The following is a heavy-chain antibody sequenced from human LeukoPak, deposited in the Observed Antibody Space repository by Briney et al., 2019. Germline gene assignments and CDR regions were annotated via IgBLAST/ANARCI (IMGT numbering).Heavy chain of an antibody. CDR3: ARLEGFCPNGVCYRPKWTGFDP. CDR1: DDSISSHY. CDR2: ISSSGTS. J-gene: IGHJ5*02. Sequence: SETLSLTCSVSDDSISSHYWTWIRHPPGKRLEWVGYISSSGTSNYSPSLKSRVTISIDTSKNQFSLRLTSVTAADTAVYFCARLEGFCPNGVCYRPKWTGFDPWGQGTLVTVSS. D-gene: IGHD2-8*01. V-gene: IGHV4-59*11.